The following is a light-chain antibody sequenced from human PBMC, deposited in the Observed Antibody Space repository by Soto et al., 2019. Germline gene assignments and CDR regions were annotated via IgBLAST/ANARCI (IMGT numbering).Light chain of an antibody. CDR1: QILSGTY. CDR3: QHYVSSPLT. J-gene: IGKJ4*01. V-gene: IGKV3-20*01. CDR2: AAS. Sequence: DIVLTQSPDTLSLSPGESATLSCRASQILSGTYLAWYQQQLGQSPRLLIYAASTRATVVPDRFSGSGSGTDFTLTISRLEPEDFAVYYCQHYVSSPLTFGGGTKVEIK.